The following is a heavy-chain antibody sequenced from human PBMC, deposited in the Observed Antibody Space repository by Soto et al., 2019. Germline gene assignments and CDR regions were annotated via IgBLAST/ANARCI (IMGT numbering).Heavy chain of an antibody. J-gene: IGHJ4*02. CDR3: ARDLFPGGSYYFDY. V-gene: IGHV3-7*01. CDR2: IKQDGSEK. Sequence: GGSLRLSCAASGFTFSSYWMSWVRQAPGKGLEWVANIKQDGSEKYYVDSVKGRFTISRDNAKNSLYLQMNSLRAEDTAVYYCARDLFPGGSYYFDYWGQGTLVTVSS. CDR1: GFTFSSYW. D-gene: IGHD1-26*01.